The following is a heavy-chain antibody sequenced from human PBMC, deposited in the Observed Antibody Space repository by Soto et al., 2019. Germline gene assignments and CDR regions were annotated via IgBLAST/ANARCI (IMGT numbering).Heavy chain of an antibody. CDR1: GYSFTSYW. V-gene: IGHV5-51*01. CDR3: ARHPKRKGPSLYYYYYMDV. Sequence: PRESLKISCKGSGYSFTSYWIGWVRQMPGKGLEWMGIIYPGDSDTRYSPSFQGQVTISADKSISTAYLQWSSLKASDTAMYYCARHPKRKGPSLYYYYYMDVWGKGTTVTVSS. J-gene: IGHJ6*03. CDR2: IYPGDSDT.